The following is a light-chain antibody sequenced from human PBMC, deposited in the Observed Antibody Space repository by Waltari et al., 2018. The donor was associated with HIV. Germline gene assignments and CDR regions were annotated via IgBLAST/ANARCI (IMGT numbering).Light chain of an antibody. J-gene: IGLJ2*01. Sequence: QSMLTQPPSVSGAPGQRVTIPCNGSSSTIGADYNVPQYQQIPGTAPKPLISGNKNRPSGVPDRFSASKSGTSASLTIAGLQAEDEADYFCQSYDISLSASVVFGGGTRLTVL. CDR2: GNK. CDR3: QSYDISLSASVV. CDR1: SSTIGADYN. V-gene: IGLV1-40*01.